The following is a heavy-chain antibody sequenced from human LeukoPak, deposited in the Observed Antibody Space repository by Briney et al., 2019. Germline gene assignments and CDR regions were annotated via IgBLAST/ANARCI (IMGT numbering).Heavy chain of an antibody. CDR2: IYYSGST. D-gene: IGHD2-21*02. Sequence: PSETLSLTCTVSGGSISSYYWSWIRQHPGKGLEWIGYIYYSGSTYYNPSLKSRVTISVDTSKNQFSLKLSSVTAADTAVYYCARVLGDCYFCGGNWFDPWGQGTLVTVSS. CDR3: ARVLGDCYFCGGNWFDP. J-gene: IGHJ5*02. CDR1: GGSISSYY. V-gene: IGHV4-59*06.